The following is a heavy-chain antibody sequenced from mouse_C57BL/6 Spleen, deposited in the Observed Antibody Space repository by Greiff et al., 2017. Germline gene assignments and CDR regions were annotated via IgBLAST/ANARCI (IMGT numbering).Heavy chain of an antibody. D-gene: IGHD1-1*01. CDR3: AREGNYYGSSYTYAMDY. Sequence: QVQLQQPGAELVKPGASVTMSCKASGYTFTSYWITWVKQRPGQGLEWIGDIYPGSGSTNYNEKFKSKATLTVDTSSSTAYMQLSSLTSEDSAVYYCAREGNYYGSSYTYAMDYWGQGTSVTVSS. CDR1: GYTFTSYW. V-gene: IGHV1-55*01. J-gene: IGHJ4*01. CDR2: IYPGSGST.